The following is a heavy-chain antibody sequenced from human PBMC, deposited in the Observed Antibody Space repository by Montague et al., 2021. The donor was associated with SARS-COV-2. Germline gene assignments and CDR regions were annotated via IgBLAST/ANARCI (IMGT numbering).Heavy chain of an antibody. CDR1: GGSFSGYY. D-gene: IGHD3-22*01. J-gene: IGHJ3*02. Sequence: SETLSLTCAVYGGSFSGYYWSWIRQPPGKGLEWIGEINHSGSTNYNQSLKSRVTISVDTSKNQFSLKLSSVTAAATAVYYCARFPTSYYYDSKAAPATPDAFDIWGQGTMVTVSS. V-gene: IGHV4-34*01. CDR2: INHSGST. CDR3: ARFPTSYYYDSKAAPATPDAFDI.